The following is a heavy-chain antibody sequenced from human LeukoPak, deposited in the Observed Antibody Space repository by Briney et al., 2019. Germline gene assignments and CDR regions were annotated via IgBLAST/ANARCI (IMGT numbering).Heavy chain of an antibody. CDR2: ISSSGNNI. V-gene: IGHV3-48*04. Sequence: GGSLRLSCAASGFTFSSYSMSWIRQAPGKGLEWVSYISSSGNNIYYADSVQGRFTISRDNAKKSLYLQMSSLRVEDTAVYYCARDWAGGPHDHWGQGTLVTVSS. CDR3: ARDWAGGPHDH. D-gene: IGHD3-10*01. CDR1: GFTFSSYS. J-gene: IGHJ4*02.